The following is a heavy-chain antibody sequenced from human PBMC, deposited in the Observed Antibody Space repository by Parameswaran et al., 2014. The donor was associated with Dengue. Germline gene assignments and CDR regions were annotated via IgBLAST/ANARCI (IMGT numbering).Heavy chain of an antibody. CDR3: ATGAAHYYDSSGYSDGMDV. V-gene: IGHV4-39*07. J-gene: IGHJ6*02. Sequence: VRQAPGKGLEWIGSIYYSGSTYYNPSLKSRVTISVDTSKNQFSLKLSSVTAADTAVYYCATGAAHYYDSSGYSDGMDVWGQGTTVTVSS. D-gene: IGHD3-22*01. CDR2: IYYSGST.